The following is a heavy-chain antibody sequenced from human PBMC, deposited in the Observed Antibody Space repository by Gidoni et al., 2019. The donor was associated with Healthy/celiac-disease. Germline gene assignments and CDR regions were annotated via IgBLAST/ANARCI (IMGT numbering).Heavy chain of an antibody. CDR2: IYYSGST. J-gene: IGHJ4*02. CDR3: ASLGDSSGYHLDY. D-gene: IGHD3-22*01. CDR1: GGSISSGDYY. V-gene: IGHV4-30-4*01. Sequence: QLQLQESGPGLVKPSQTLSLTCTFSGGSISSGDYYWSWIRQPPGKGLELIGYIYYSGSTYYNPSLKSRVTISVDTSKNQFSLKLSSVTAADTAVYYCASLGDSSGYHLDYWGQGTLVTVSS.